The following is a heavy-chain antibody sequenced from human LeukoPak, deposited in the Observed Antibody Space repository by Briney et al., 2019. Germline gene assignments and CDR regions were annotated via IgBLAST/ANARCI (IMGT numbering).Heavy chain of an antibody. J-gene: IGHJ5*02. V-gene: IGHV3-53*01. CDR1: GFTFGDYA. CDR2: IYSGGTT. Sequence: GGSLRLSCTASGFTFGDYAMSWVRQAPGKGLEWVSVIYSGGTTYYADSVKGRFTISRDNSKNTVYLQMNSLRAEDTAVYYCARDEAGRPGWFDPWGQGTLVTVSS. CDR3: ARDEAGRPGWFDP. D-gene: IGHD6-6*01.